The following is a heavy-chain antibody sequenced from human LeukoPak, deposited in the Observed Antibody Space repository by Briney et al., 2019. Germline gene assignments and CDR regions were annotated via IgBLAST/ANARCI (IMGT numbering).Heavy chain of an antibody. D-gene: IGHD3-10*01. CDR2: ISWNSGSI. CDR1: GFTFDDYA. CDR3: AKGGGRGYYFDY. J-gene: IGHJ4*02. Sequence: PGGSLRLPCAASGFTFDDYAMHWVRQAPGKGLEWVSGISWNSGSIGYADSVKGRFTISRDNAKNSLYLQMNSLRAEDTALYYCAKGGGRGYYFDYWGQGTLVTVSS. V-gene: IGHV3-9*01.